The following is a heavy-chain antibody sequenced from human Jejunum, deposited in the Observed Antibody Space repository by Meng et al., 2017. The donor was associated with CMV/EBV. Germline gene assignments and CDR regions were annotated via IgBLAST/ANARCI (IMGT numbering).Heavy chain of an antibody. CDR2: ISGSGDGT. CDR1: GFTCSDYV. V-gene: IGHV3-23*01. CDR3: AKDWATNGDYDYFDY. J-gene: IGHJ4*02. D-gene: IGHD4-17*01. Sequence: SGFTCSDYVMSRVRQAPGKGLEWVSAISGSGDGTYHADSVKGRFTISRDNSKNTLYLQMSSLRVEDTAVYYCAKDWATNGDYDYFDYWGQGTLVTVSS.